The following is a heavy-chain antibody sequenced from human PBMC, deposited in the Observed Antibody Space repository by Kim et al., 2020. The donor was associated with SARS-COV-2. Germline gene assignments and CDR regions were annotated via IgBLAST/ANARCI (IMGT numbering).Heavy chain of an antibody. D-gene: IGHD6-19*01. J-gene: IGHJ2*01. V-gene: IGHV6-1*01. CDR2: TYYRSKWYN. CDR1: EDSVSSNSAA. CDR3: TRADYSSAWFRWYFDL. Sequence: SQTLSLTCAISEDSVSSNSAAWNWIRQSPSRGLEWLGRTYYRSKWYNGYAVSVKSRVTINADTSKNQFSLQLNSVTPEDTAVYYCTRADYSSAWFRWYFDLWGRGTLVIVSS.